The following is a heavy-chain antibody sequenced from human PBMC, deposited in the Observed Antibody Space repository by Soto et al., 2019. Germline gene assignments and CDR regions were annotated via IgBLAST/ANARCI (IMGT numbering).Heavy chain of an antibody. V-gene: IGHV3-21*01. J-gene: IGHJ6*03. CDR3: ARGYGYGYGYYYYMDV. CDR2: ISSSSSYI. D-gene: IGHD5-18*01. CDR1: GFTFSSYS. Sequence: EVQLVECGGGLVKPGGSLRLSCAASGFTFSSYSMNWVRQAPGKGLEWVSSISSSSSYIYYADSVKGRFTISRDNAKNSLYLQMNSLRAEDTAVYYCARGYGYGYGYYYYMDVWGKEPTVTVSS.